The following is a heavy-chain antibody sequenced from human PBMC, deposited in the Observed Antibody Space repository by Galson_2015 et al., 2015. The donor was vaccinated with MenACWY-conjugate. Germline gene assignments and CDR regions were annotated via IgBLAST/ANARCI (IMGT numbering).Heavy chain of an antibody. D-gene: IGHD1-26*01. CDR3: ARSHGDSGSYYPIDY. J-gene: IGHJ4*02. CDR2: IYHSGST. CDR1: GGSISSSIW. V-gene: IGHV4-4*02. Sequence: LSLTCAVSGGSISSSIWWSWVRQPPGKGLEWIGEIYHSGSTNYNPSLKSRVTISVDKSKNQFSLKLSSVTAADTAVYYCARSHGDSGSYYPIDYWGQGTLVTVSS.